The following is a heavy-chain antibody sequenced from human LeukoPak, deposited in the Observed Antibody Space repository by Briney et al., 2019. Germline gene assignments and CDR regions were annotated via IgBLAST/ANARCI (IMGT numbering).Heavy chain of an antibody. CDR2: INAGNGNT. Sequence: ASVKVSYKASGYTFTSYAMHWVRQAPGQRLEWMGWINAGNGNTKYSQKFQGRVTITRDTSASTAYMELSSLRSEDTAVYYCAREDATGAFDIWGQGTMVTVSS. J-gene: IGHJ3*02. CDR3: AREDATGAFDI. CDR1: GYTFTSYA. D-gene: IGHD3-10*01. V-gene: IGHV1-3*01.